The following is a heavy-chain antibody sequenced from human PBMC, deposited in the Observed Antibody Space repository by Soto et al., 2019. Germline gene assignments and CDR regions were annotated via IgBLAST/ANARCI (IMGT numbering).Heavy chain of an antibody. Sequence: GGSLRLACPASGFSFTSYTMNWVRQAPGKALEWVAGIFTGGISYYANSVKGRFTISRDHSQSSVFLQMSSLTDEDTAVYYCAKDRQPDGIWTFDLWGEGTLVTVSS. CDR2: IFTGGIS. CDR3: AKDRQPDGIWTFDL. D-gene: IGHD3-9*01. J-gene: IGHJ4*02. V-gene: IGHV3-23*03. CDR1: GFSFTSYT.